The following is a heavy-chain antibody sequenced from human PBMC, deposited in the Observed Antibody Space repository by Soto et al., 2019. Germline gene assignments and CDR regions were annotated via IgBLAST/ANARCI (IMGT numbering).Heavy chain of an antibody. CDR3: AKDLQENYDCGSGYYTGFYYYGLDV. V-gene: IGHV3-30*18. D-gene: IGHD3-3*01. Sequence: GGYLRLSCAASRFTFTSYGMHWGRQAPGTGLEWGAVISYDGSNKYYADSVKARFTISRHNSKKTPSLQMTSLRAVDSAGYYCAKDLQENYDCGSGYYTGFYYYGLDVWGQGTTVTVSS. CDR1: RFTFTSYG. J-gene: IGHJ6*02. CDR2: ISYDGSNK.